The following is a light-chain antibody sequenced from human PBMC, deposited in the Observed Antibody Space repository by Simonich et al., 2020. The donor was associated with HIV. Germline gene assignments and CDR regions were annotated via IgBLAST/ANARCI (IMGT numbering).Light chain of an antibody. V-gene: IGLV2-14*02. CDR3: YSYAGNNKV. CDR2: EGT. Sequence: QSALTQPASVSGSPGQSITISCTGTSSDVGSYNLVSWYQQHPGKAPKLMIYEGTKRPSGVSNRFSGSKSGNTASLTISGLQAEDEADYYCYSYAGNNKVFGGGTKLTVL. CDR1: SSDVGSYNL. J-gene: IGLJ2*01.